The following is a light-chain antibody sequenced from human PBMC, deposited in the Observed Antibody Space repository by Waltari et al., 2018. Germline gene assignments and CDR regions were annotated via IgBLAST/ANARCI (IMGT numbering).Light chain of an antibody. CDR2: WAS. J-gene: IGKJ4*01. V-gene: IGKV4-1*01. Sequence: DIVLTQSPDSLAVSLGDRATIHCNSSQGVLNRSTNRNYIAWYQQKVGHPPKLLIYWASTREFGVPDRFSGSGSGTEFTLTISDLQAEDVAVYFCQQCYDVPLSFGGGTKVEIK. CDR3: QQCYDVPLS. CDR1: QGVLNRSTNRNY.